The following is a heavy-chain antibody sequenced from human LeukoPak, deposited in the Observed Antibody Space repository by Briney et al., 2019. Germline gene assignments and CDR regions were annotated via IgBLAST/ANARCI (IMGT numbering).Heavy chain of an antibody. J-gene: IGHJ4*02. Sequence: GESLKISCKGSGYSFTSYWIGWVRQMPGKGLDWMGIIYPGDSDTRYSPSFQGQVTISADKSISTAYLQWSSLKASDTAMYYCARQSGSGWYRYYFDYWGQGTLVTVSS. D-gene: IGHD6-19*01. CDR1: GYSFTSYW. CDR3: ARQSGSGWYRYYFDY. CDR2: IYPGDSDT. V-gene: IGHV5-51*01.